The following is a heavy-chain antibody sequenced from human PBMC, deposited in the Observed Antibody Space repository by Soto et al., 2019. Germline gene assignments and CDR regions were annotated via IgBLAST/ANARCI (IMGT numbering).Heavy chain of an antibody. V-gene: IGHV4-59*01. CDR3: ARSYSGTFYGYDT. Sequence: SETLSLTCKVSGGSISSYHWSWIRQSPGKGLEWIGYVFYTGSTKYNPALKRRVTISVDTSKNQFSLKLSSVSAADTGLYYCARSYSGTFYGYDTWGQGILVTVS. CDR1: GGSISSYH. CDR2: VFYTGST. D-gene: IGHD1-26*01. J-gene: IGHJ5*02.